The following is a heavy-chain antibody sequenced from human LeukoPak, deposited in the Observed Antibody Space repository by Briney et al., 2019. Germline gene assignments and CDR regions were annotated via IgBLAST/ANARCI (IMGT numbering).Heavy chain of an antibody. CDR1: GFTFSSYG. CDR3: AKLDVGGMIDY. CDR2: ISYDGSNK. Sequence: PGGSLRLSCAASGFTFSSYGMHWVRQAPGKGLEWVAVISYDGSNKYYADSVKGRFTISRDNSKNTLYLQMNSLRAEDTAVYYCAKLDVGGMIDYWGQGTLVTVSS. J-gene: IGHJ4*02. D-gene: IGHD3-16*01. V-gene: IGHV3-30*18.